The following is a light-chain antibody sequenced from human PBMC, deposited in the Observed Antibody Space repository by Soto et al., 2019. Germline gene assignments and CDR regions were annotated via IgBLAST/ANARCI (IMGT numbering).Light chain of an antibody. Sequence: QLVLTQSSSASASLGSSVKLTCTLSSGHNNYIIAWHQQQPGKAPRYLMKIEGSGSFNKGSGVPDRFSGYRSGTDRYLTISNVQLDDEADYYCETWDSNAWVFGGGTKLTVL. CDR1: SGHNNYI. CDR3: ETWDSNAWV. J-gene: IGLJ3*02. CDR2: IEGSGSF. V-gene: IGLV4-60*01.